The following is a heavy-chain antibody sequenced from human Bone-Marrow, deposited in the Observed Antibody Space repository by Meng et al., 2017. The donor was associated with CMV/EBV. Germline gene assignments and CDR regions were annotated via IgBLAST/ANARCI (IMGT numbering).Heavy chain of an antibody. Sequence: GGSLRLSCAASGFSFSNYWMLWVRQAPGKGLEWVSSISSSSSHIHYADSVKGRFTISRDYATNSVFLQMNTLRVDDTALYYCARDQGLVFGEVIPYFDYWGQGTPVTVSS. J-gene: IGHJ4*02. CDR3: ARDQGLVFGEVIPYFDY. D-gene: IGHD3-10*01. V-gene: IGHV3-21*01. CDR1: GFSFSNYW. CDR2: ISSSSSHI.